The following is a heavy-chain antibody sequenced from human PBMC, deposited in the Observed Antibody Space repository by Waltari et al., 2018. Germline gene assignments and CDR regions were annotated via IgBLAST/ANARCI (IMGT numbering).Heavy chain of an antibody. CDR1: GDFFANYA. CDR3: ARGSKFGDYGDLDY. D-gene: IGHD4-17*01. V-gene: IGHV1-69*01. Sequence: VQLVPSGAEVKKPGSSVRVSCKTSGDFFANYAISWVRQAPGKGLEWMGGIIPMFNNPNYAQRFEGTVTITADESTSTGYMELTGLTSEDTAIYYCARGSKFGDYGDLDYWGQGTLVTVS. J-gene: IGHJ4*02. CDR2: IIPMFNNP.